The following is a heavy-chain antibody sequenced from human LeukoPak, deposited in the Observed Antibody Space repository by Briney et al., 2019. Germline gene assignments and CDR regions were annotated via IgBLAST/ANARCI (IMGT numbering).Heavy chain of an antibody. CDR1: GFSFSDHH. D-gene: IGHD3-16*01. CDR3: ARYVLLMDY. J-gene: IGHJ4*02. V-gene: IGHV3-11*01. Sequence: PGGSLRLSCAASGFSFSDHHMSWVRQVPGKGLEWLAYISRDGNIIVYADSVKGRFTISRDNAKQSVYLEMKSLRPEDTAVYYCARYVLLMDYWGQGTPVTVSS. CDR2: ISRDGNII.